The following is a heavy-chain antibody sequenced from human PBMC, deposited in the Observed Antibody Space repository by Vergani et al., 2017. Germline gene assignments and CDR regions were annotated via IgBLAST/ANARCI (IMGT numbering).Heavy chain of an antibody. D-gene: IGHD2-15*01. CDR3: ASETLAATSVY. CDR1: GFTFISYS. CDR2: ISSSSSYI. V-gene: IGHV3-21*01. J-gene: IGHJ4*02. Sequence: EVQLVESGGGLVRPGGSLNPSGAASGFTFISYSINWVRQAPGKGLEWVSSISSSSSYIYYADSVKGRFTISRDNAKNSLYLQMNSLRAEDTAVYYCASETLAATSVYWGQGTLVTVSS.